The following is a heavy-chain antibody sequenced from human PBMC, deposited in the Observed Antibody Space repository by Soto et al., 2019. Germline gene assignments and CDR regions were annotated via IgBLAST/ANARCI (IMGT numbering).Heavy chain of an antibody. J-gene: IGHJ5*02. V-gene: IGHV4-30-2*01. D-gene: IGHD4-17*01. CDR1: GDSISSRGYP. CDR2: IYHSGST. CDR3: ARFYGDYYPWFDT. Sequence: SETLSLTCAVSGDSISSRGYPWIWIRQPPGKGLEWIGYIYHSGSTYYNPSLKSRVTISVDRSKNQFSLKLSSVTAADTAVYYCARFYGDYYPWFDTWGEGTLVTVYS.